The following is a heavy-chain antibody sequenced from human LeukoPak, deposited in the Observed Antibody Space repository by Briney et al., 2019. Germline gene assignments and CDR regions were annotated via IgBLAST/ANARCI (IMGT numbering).Heavy chain of an antibody. Sequence: GASVKVSCKASGYTFTSYDINWVRQAPGQGLEWMGGIIPIFGTANYAQKFQGRVTITADESTSTAYMELSSLRSEDTAVYYCAIGNGGYSGYDETVPFDYWGQGTLVTVSS. D-gene: IGHD5-12*01. V-gene: IGHV1-69*13. CDR1: GYTFTSYD. CDR2: IIPIFGTA. CDR3: AIGNGGYSGYDETVPFDY. J-gene: IGHJ4*02.